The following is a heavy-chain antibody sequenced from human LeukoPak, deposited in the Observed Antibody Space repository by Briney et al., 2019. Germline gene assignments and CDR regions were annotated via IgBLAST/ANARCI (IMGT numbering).Heavy chain of an antibody. CDR2: INHSGST. V-gene: IGHV4-34*01. Sequence: SSETLSLTCAVYGGSFSGYYWSWIRQPPGKGLEWIGEINHSGSTNYNPSLKSRVTISVDTSKNQFSLKLSSVTAADTAVYYCARDRSLATVTAATFDYWGQGTLVTVSS. D-gene: IGHD4-11*01. J-gene: IGHJ4*02. CDR1: GGSFSGYY. CDR3: ARDRSLATVTAATFDY.